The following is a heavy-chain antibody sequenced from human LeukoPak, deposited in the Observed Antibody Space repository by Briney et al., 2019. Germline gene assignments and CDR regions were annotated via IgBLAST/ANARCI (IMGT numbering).Heavy chain of an antibody. CDR2: IYHSGST. J-gene: IGHJ6*03. D-gene: IGHD5-18*01. CDR1: GYSISSGYY. Sequence: SETLSLTCTVSGYSISSGYYWGWIRQPPGKGLDWIGSIYHSGSTYYNPSLKSRVTISVDTSKNQFSLRRSSVTAADTAVYYCARTTEGGYTYDYFYYYYMDVWGKGTTVTISS. CDR3: ARTTEGGYTYDYFYYYYMDV. V-gene: IGHV4-38-2*02.